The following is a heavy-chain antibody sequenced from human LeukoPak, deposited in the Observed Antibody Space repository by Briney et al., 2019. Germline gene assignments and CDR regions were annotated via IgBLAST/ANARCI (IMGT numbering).Heavy chain of an antibody. Sequence: PGGSLRLSCAASGFTFSSYSMNWVRQAPGKGLEWVSYISSSSSTIYYADSVKGRFTISRDNAKNSLYLQMNSLRAEDTAVYYCAREQRTFYYMDVWGKGTTVTVSS. J-gene: IGHJ6*03. D-gene: IGHD1-14*01. V-gene: IGHV3-48*01. CDR3: AREQRTFYYMDV. CDR2: ISSSSSTI. CDR1: GFTFSSYS.